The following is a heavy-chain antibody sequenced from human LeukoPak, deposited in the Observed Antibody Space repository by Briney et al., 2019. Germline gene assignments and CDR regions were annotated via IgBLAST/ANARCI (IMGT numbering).Heavy chain of an antibody. CDR1: GSTFTSHD. V-gene: IGHV1-8*01. CDR2: MNSYTGNT. Sequence: GASVKVSCKSSGSTFTSHDINWVRHAAGQGLEWMGWMNSYTGNTGYSQKFQGRVTMTRDTSISTAYMELRSLTSEDTAAYYCARGSGSGGRDWFHPWGQGTLVTVSS. CDR3: ARGSGSGGRDWFHP. D-gene: IGHD1-26*01. J-gene: IGHJ5*02.